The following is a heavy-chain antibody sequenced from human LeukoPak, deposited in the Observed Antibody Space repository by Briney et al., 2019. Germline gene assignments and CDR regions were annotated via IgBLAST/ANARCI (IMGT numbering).Heavy chain of an antibody. CDR2: MNPNSGNT. V-gene: IGHV1-8*02. J-gene: IGHJ4*02. CDR1: GYTFTGYY. D-gene: IGHD3-22*01. CDR3: ARGDNYYDSSGYDY. Sequence: ASVKVSCKASGYTFTGYYMHWVRQAPGQGLEWMGWMNPNSGNTGYAQKFQGRVTMTRNTSISTAYMELSSLRSEDTAVYYCARGDNYYDSSGYDYWGQGTLVTVSS.